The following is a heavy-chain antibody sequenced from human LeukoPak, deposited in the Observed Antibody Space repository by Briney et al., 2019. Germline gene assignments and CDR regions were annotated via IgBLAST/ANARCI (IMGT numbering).Heavy chain of an antibody. J-gene: IGHJ4*02. CDR3: ARGRIAAGTVGVVSAF. V-gene: IGHV1-18*01. CDR2: ISAYNGNT. CDR1: GYTFTSYG. D-gene: IGHD6-13*01. Sequence: ASVKVSCKASGYTFTSYGISWVRHAPGHGLEWMGWISAYNGNTNYAQKLQGRVTMTTDTSTSTAYMEVRSLRSDDTAVYYCARGRIAAGTVGVVSAFWGQGTLVTVSS.